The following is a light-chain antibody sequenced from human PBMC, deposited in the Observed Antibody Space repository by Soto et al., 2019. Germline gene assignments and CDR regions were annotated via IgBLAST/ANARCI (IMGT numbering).Light chain of an antibody. V-gene: IGLV2-14*03. CDR1: RSDIGGYSH. Sequence: QSALTQTASVSGSPGQSITVSCTGTRSDIGGYSHVSWYQQHPGKVPKLIIYEVRNRPSGVSNRFSGSKSGNTASLTISGLQAEDEADYYCSSYTSSGTYIFGTGTKLTVL. CDR2: EVR. CDR3: SSYTSSGTYI. J-gene: IGLJ1*01.